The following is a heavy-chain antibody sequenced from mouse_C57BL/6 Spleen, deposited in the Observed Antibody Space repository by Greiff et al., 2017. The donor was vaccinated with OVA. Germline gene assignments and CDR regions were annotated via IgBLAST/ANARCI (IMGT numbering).Heavy chain of an antibody. CDR1: GFTFSDYY. D-gene: IGHD3-3*01. Sequence: EGKLMESEGGLVHPESSMKLSCTASGFTFSDYYMAWVRQVPEKGLEWVANINYDGSSTYYLDSLKSRFIISRDNAKNILYLQMSSLKSEDTATYYCAREGLGHYFDYWGQGTTLTVSS. V-gene: IGHV5-16*01. J-gene: IGHJ2*01. CDR3: AREGLGHYFDY. CDR2: INYDGSST.